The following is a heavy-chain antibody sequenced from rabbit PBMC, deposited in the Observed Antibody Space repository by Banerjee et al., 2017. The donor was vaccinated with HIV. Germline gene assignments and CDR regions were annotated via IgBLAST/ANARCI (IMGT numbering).Heavy chain of an antibody. CDR1: GFSFSSSYW. CDR3: ARDPTTSDAYLFNL. J-gene: IGHJ4*01. Sequence: QEQLEESGGDLVKPEGSLTLTCTASGFSFSSSYWICWVRQAPGKGLEWIACIYIGGSGATHYASWAKGRFTISKTSSTTVTLQMTSLTAADTATYFCARDPTTSDAYLFNLWGQGTLVTVS. D-gene: IGHD6-1*01. V-gene: IGHV1S45*01. CDR2: IYIGGSGAT.